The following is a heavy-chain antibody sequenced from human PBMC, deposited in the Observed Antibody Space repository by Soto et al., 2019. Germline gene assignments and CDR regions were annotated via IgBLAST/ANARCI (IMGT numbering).Heavy chain of an antibody. Sequence: GASVKVSCKASGGTFNNNAISWVRQAPGQGLEWMGGIIPILGTANYAQKFRGRVTITADESTSTGYMDLSSLRSEDTALYYCASGVLGPLASQPAAMDVWGQGTTVTVSS. V-gene: IGHV1-69*13. CDR2: IIPILGTA. J-gene: IGHJ6*02. CDR1: GGTFNNNA. D-gene: IGHD3-16*01. CDR3: ASGVLGPLASQPAAMDV.